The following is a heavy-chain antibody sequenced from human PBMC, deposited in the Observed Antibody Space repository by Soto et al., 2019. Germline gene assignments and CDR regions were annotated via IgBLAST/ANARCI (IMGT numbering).Heavy chain of an antibody. Sequence: PGGSLRLSCAASGFTFSSYGMHWVRPAPGKGLEWVAIRWYDGSNKYYGDSVKGRFTISRDNSKNTVYLQMNSLRAEDTAVYYCAREVRLYDVLIGFHYWGQGALVTASS. CDR2: RWYDGSNK. CDR1: GFTFSSYG. V-gene: IGHV3-33*01. J-gene: IGHJ4*02. CDR3: AREVRLYDVLIGFHY. D-gene: IGHD3-9*01.